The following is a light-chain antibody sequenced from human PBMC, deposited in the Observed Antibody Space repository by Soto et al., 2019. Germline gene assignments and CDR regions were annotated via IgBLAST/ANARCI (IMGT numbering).Light chain of an antibody. J-gene: IGKJ1*01. V-gene: IGKV3-15*01. Sequence: EIVMTQSPATLSVSPGDRATLSGRASESVTSSLAWYQQKPGQTPRLLIYGAYTRATGISARFMGSGSGTEFTLTISSLQSEDFALYYCQHYFNWPWTFGQGTRWIS. CDR3: QHYFNWPWT. CDR2: GAY. CDR1: ESVTSS.